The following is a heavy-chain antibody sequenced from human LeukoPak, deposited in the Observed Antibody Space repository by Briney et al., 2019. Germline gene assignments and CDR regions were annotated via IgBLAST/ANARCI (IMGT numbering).Heavy chain of an antibody. CDR3: ARESGYDPGLDY. CDR2: ISSSGSTI. Sequence: GGSLRLSCAASGFTFSSYEMNWVRQAPGKGLEWVSYISSSGSTIYYADSVKGRFTISRDNAKNSLYLQMNSLRAGDTAVYYCARESGYDPGLDYWGQGTLVTVSS. V-gene: IGHV3-48*03. J-gene: IGHJ4*02. CDR1: GFTFSSYE. D-gene: IGHD5-12*01.